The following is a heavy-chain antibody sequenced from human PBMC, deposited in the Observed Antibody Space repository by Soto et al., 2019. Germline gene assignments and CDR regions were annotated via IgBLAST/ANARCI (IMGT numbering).Heavy chain of an antibody. D-gene: IGHD3-22*01. J-gene: IGHJ3*02. Sequence: SETLSLTCTVSSGSISSSSYYWAWIRQPPGKELEWIGSIYYSGSTYYNPSLKSRVTISADTSKNQFSLKLSSVTAADTAVYYCARPNYYDSSGSTGGAFDIWGQGTMVTVSS. CDR3: ARPNYYDSSGSTGGAFDI. CDR1: SGSISSSSYY. CDR2: IYYSGST. V-gene: IGHV4-39*01.